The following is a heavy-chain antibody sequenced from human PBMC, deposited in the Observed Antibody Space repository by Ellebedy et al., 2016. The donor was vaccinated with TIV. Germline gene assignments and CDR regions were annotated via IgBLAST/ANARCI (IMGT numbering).Heavy chain of an antibody. D-gene: IGHD4-17*01. CDR1: GFKFNRYW. CDR3: AREGGGTAVSIDQINYFYYYYMDV. J-gene: IGHJ6*03. CDR2: IKQDESEK. Sequence: PGGSLRLSCAASGFKFNRYWMTWVRQAPGKGLEWVANIKQDESEKYYVDSVKGRFTISRDNAKNLVYLQMDNLRVEDMAVYYCAREGGGTAVSIDQINYFYYYYMDVWGKGTTVIVSS. V-gene: IGHV3-7*01.